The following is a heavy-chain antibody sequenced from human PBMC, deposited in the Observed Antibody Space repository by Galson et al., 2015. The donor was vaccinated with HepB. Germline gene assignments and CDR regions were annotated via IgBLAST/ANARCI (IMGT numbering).Heavy chain of an antibody. CDR1: GYTFTSYY. Sequence: SVKVSCKASGYTFTSYYMHWVRQAPGQGLEWMGIINPSGGSSSYAQKFQGRVTMTRDTSTSTVYMELSSLRSEDTAVYYCARQDILTGYYVYWGQGTLVTVSS. CDR2: INPSGGSS. V-gene: IGHV1-46*01. CDR3: ARQDILTGYYVY. D-gene: IGHD3-9*01. J-gene: IGHJ4*02.